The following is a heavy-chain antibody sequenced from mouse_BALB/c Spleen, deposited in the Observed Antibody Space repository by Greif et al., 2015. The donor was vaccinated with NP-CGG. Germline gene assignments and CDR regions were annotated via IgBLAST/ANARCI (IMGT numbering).Heavy chain of an antibody. Sequence: EVKLLESGGGLVKPGGSLKLSCAASGFTFSSYAMSWVRQSPEKRLEWVAEISSGGSYTYYPDTVTGRFTISRDNAKNTLYLEMSSLRSEDTAMYYCATGYYAMDYWGQGTSVTVSS. D-gene: IGHD4-1*01. CDR3: ATGYYAMDY. CDR2: ISSGGSYT. J-gene: IGHJ4*01. CDR1: GFTFSSYA. V-gene: IGHV5-9-4*01.